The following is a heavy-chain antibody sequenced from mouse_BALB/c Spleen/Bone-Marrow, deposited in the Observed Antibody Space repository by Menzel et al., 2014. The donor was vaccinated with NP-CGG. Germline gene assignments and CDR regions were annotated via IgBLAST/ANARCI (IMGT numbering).Heavy chain of an antibody. CDR1: GYTFTSYW. Sequence: QVQLQQPGAELAKPGASLKMSCKASGYTFTSYWMHWVKQGPGQGLEWIGYINPSTDYTEYNQKFKDKATLTADKSSSTAFMQLSSLTSEDSAVYYCARRAYGGSYGFAYWGQGTLVTVSA. D-gene: IGHD1-1*01. J-gene: IGHJ3*01. CDR3: ARRAYGGSYGFAY. V-gene: IGHV1-7*01. CDR2: INPSTDYT.